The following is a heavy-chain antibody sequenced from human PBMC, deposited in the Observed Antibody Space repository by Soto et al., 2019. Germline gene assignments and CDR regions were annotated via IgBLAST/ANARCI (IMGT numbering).Heavy chain of an antibody. CDR3: ARDITISYGMDV. CDR2: IWYDGSNK. CDR1: GFTFSSYG. J-gene: IGHJ6*02. Sequence: TGGSLRLSCAASGFTFSSYGMHWVRQAPGKGLEWVAVIWYDGSNKYYADSVKGRFTISRDNSKNTLYLQMNSLRAEDTAVYYCARDITISYGMDVWGQGTTVTVSS. V-gene: IGHV3-33*01. D-gene: IGHD3-9*01.